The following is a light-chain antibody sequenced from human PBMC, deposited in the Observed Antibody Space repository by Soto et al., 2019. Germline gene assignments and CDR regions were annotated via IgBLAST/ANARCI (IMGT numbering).Light chain of an antibody. CDR3: QQYDSLPPT. J-gene: IGKJ4*01. CDR1: QDIKNY. Sequence: DIQMTQSPSSLSAFVGDSITITCQASQDIKNYLNWYQHKPGKAPKLLIYDAFKSDTGVPSRFSGSGSGTDFTFTISSLQPKDIATYFCQQYDSLPPTFGGGTRVDI. CDR2: DAF. V-gene: IGKV1-33*01.